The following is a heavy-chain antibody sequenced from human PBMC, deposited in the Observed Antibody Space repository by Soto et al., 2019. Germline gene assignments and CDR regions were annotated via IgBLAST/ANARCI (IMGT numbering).Heavy chain of an antibody. V-gene: IGHV1-18*01. CDR3: AKDGGREGYFGNWFDP. CDR2: ISAYNGNT. D-gene: IGHD2-15*01. J-gene: IGHJ5*02. Sequence: GLEWMRWISAYNGNTDSAQKFRGRVTMATDTFTSTVHTELSSLRSDDTAVYYCAKDGGREGYFGNWFDPWGQGTPVTVSS.